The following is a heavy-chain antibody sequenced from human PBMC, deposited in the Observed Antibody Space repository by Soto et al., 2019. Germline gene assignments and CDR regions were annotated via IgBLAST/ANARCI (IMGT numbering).Heavy chain of an antibody. J-gene: IGHJ4*02. Sequence: QVQLVESGGGVVQPGRSLRLSCAASGFTFSSSDMHWVRQAPGTGLEWVAVIGYDGSNKYYADSVKGRFTISRDNSKNALYLQMNSPSAEDTVVYYCARGACDDYCDSAYFDYWGQGTLVTVSS. CDR2: IGYDGSNK. CDR1: GFTFSSSD. D-gene: IGHD4-17*01. CDR3: ARGACDDYCDSAYFDY. V-gene: IGHV3-33*01.